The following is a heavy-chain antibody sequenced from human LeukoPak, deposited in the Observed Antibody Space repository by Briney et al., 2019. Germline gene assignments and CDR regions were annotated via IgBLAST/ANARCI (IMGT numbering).Heavy chain of an antibody. Sequence: SETLSLTCIVSGGSISSYYWSWIRQPPGKGLEWIGYIYYSGSTNYNPSLKSRVTISVDTSKNQFSLKLSSVTAADTAEYYCSCYGTSSYWFDPWGQGTLVTVSS. V-gene: IGHV4-59*08. D-gene: IGHD6-6*01. CDR1: GGSISSYY. CDR3: SCYGTSSYWFDP. J-gene: IGHJ5*02. CDR2: IYYSGST.